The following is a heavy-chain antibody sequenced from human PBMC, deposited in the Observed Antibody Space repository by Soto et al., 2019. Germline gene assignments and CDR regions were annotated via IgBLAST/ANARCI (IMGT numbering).Heavy chain of an antibody. J-gene: IGHJ6*02. CDR3: ARAQRRYCTSLSCLGRYGLDV. CDR1: GFTFSDYA. CDR2: ISFDGNIK. D-gene: IGHD2-8*01. Sequence: GGSLRLSCAASGFTFSDYAMHWVRHVPGQGLKWVAVISFDGNIKYDADSVKGRFTISRDTSKNTLFLQMDSLKGEDTAVYSCARAQRRYCTSLSCLGRYGLDVWVQGTAVPVSS. V-gene: IGHV3-30-3*01.